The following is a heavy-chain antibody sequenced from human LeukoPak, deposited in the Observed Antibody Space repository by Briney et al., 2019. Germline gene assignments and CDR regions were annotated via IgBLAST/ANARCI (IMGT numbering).Heavy chain of an antibody. V-gene: IGHV1-18*01. CDR1: GYTFTSYG. CDR3: ARDLGQWLVLPYYFDY. Sequence: ASVKVSCKASGYTFTSYGISWVRQASGQGLEWMGWISAYNGNTNYAQKLQGRVTMTTDTSTSTAYMELRSLRSDDTAVYYCARDLGQWLVLPYYFDYWGQGTLVTVSS. J-gene: IGHJ4*02. CDR2: ISAYNGNT. D-gene: IGHD6-19*01.